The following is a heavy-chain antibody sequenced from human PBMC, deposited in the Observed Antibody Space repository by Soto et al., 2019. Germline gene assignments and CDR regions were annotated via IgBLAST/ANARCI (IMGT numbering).Heavy chain of an antibody. J-gene: IGHJ3*02. CDR1: GGSISSGGYY. CDR2: IYYSGST. D-gene: IGHD2-21*01. Sequence: PSETLSLTCTVSGGSISSGGYYWSWIRQHPGKGLEWIGYIYYSGSTYYNPSLKSRVTISVDTSKNQFSLKLSSVTAADTAVYYCARDKGHIVVVNDAFDTWGQGTTVPVS. V-gene: IGHV4-31*03. CDR3: ARDKGHIVVVNDAFDT.